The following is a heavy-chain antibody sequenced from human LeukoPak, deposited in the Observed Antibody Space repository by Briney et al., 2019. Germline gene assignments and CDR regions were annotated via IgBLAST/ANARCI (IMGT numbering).Heavy chain of an antibody. V-gene: IGHV4-59*01. Sequence: SETLSLTCTVSGGSISSYYWSWIRQPPGKGLEWIGYIYYSGSTNYNPSLKSRVTISEDTSKNQFSLKLNSVTAADTAVYYCARGDYYGSAPYGMDVWGQGTTVTVSS. CDR3: ARGDYYGSAPYGMDV. D-gene: IGHD3-10*01. J-gene: IGHJ6*02. CDR1: GGSISSYY. CDR2: IYYSGST.